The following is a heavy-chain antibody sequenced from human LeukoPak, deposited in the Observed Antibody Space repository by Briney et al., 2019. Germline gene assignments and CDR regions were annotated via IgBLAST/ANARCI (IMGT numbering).Heavy chain of an antibody. J-gene: IGHJ4*02. V-gene: IGHV1-2*02. Sequence: ASVKVSCKASGYTFTGYYMHWVRQAPGQGLEWMGWINPNSGGTNYAQKFQGRVTMTRDTSISTAYMELSRLRSDDTAVYYCAGVSDFWSGLYFDYWGQGTLVTVSS. CDR1: GYTFTGYY. CDR3: AGVSDFWSGLYFDY. CDR2: INPNSGGT. D-gene: IGHD3-3*01.